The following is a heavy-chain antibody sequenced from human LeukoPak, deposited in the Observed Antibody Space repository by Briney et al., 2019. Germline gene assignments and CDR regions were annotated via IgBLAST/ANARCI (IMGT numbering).Heavy chain of an antibody. CDR2: IYCGGST. CDR3: ARDGNDYGDYEYFQH. Sequence: GGSLRLSCAASGFTVSSNYMSWVRQAPGKGLEWVSVIYCGGSTYYADSVKGRFTISRDNSKNTLYLQMNSVSAEDTAVYYCARDGNDYGDYEYFQHWGQGTLVTVSS. V-gene: IGHV3-53*01. D-gene: IGHD4-17*01. CDR1: GFTVSSNY. J-gene: IGHJ1*01.